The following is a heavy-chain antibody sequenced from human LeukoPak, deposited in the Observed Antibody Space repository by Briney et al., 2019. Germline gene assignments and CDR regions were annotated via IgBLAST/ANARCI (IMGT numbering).Heavy chain of an antibody. CDR3: AKDQRRESPHYLDS. J-gene: IGHJ4*02. Sequence: GGSLRFSCAASGFTFSSYANSWVRQAPGKGLEWVSAISGSGGSTYYADSVKGRFTISRDNSKNTLYVQMNSLRDEDTAVYYCAKDQRRESPHYLDSWGQGTLVTVSS. CDR1: GFTFSSYA. V-gene: IGHV3-23*01. CDR2: ISGSGGST.